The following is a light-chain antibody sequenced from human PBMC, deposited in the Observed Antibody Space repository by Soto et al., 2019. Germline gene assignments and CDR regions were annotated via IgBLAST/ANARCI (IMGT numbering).Light chain of an antibody. CDR2: AAF. V-gene: IGKV1-5*01. CDR1: QGIGTY. Sequence: DIQMTQSPSTLCESVGDRVTLSCRASQGIGTYLAWYQQKPGKAPKLLIYAAFTLHSGVPARFSGSRSGTDFTLTISSLQPDDFATYYCQQYHTYWTFGQGTKVDIK. J-gene: IGKJ1*01. CDR3: QQYHTYWT.